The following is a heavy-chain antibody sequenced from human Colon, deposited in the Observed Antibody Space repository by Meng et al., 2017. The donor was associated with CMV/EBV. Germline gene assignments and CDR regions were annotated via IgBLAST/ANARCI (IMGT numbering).Heavy chain of an antibody. CDR3: ARVGGIVGATNYAFDI. V-gene: IGHV1-69*05. CDR1: GGTFSSYA. CDR2: IIPIFGTA. Sequence: SVKVSCKASGGTFSSYAISWVRQAPGQGLEWMGGIIPIFGTANYAQKFQGRVTITTDESTSTAYMELSSLRSEDTAVYYRARVGGIVGATNYAFDIWGQGTMVTVSS. D-gene: IGHD1-26*01. J-gene: IGHJ3*02.